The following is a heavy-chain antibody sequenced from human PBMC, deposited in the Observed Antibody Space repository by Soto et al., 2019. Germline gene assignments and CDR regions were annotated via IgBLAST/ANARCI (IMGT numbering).Heavy chain of an antibody. CDR2: IYHSGIT. V-gene: IGHV4-30-2*01. D-gene: IGHD6-13*01. CDR3: AGVAGGSRCYCDY. J-gene: IGHJ4*02. CDR1: GDSINNGGYS. Sequence: SETLSLTCAVSGDSINNGGYSWSWIRQPPGKGLEWIAYIYHSGITSYSPSLKIRVTRAAYRSNNQFSLRLMSVTAADVAVYSCAGVAGGSRCYCDYWGQGTLVTVSS.